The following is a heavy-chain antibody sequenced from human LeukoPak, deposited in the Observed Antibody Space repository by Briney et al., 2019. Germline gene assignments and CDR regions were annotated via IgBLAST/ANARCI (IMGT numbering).Heavy chain of an antibody. CDR1: GYTFTSYD. D-gene: IGHD3-3*01. J-gene: IGHJ4*02. CDR2: MNPNSGNT. V-gene: IGHV1-8*03. CDR3: ARDCGDFWSGYYGALCY. Sequence: ASVKVSCKASGYTFTSYDINWVRQATGQGLEWMGWMNPNSGNTGCAQKFQGRVTITRNTSISTAYMELSSLRSEDTAVYYCARDCGDFWSGYYGALCYWGQGTLVTVSS.